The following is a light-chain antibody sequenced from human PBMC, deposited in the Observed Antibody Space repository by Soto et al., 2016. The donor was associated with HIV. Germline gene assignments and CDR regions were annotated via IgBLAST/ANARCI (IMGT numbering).Light chain of an antibody. CDR2: KAS. Sequence: DIQMTQSPSTLSASVGDRVTITCRASQSISSWLAWYQQKPGKAPKLLIYKASSLESGVPSRFSGSGSGTEFTLTISSLQPDDFATYYCQHYNSYSWTFGQGDQGGNQT. V-gene: IGKV1-5*03. CDR3: QHYNSYSWT. CDR1: QSISSW. J-gene: IGKJ1*01.